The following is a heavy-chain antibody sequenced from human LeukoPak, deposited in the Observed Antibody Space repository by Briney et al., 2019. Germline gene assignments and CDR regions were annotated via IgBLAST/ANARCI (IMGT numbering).Heavy chain of an antibody. CDR3: ARALVAGVPLNAWDI. CDR1: GFSLSSYW. J-gene: IGHJ3*02. Sequence: PGGSLRLSCAASGFSLSSYWMHWVRQVPGKGLVWVARIQYDGSTTNYADSVKGRFTISRDNAKKTLYVQMNSLRAEDTAVYYCARALVAGVPLNAWDIWGQGTMVTVSS. D-gene: IGHD2-15*01. CDR2: IQYDGSTT. V-gene: IGHV3-74*01.